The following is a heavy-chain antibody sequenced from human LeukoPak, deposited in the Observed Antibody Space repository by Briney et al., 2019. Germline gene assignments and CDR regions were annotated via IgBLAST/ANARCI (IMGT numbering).Heavy chain of an antibody. J-gene: IGHJ3*02. V-gene: IGHV4-61*02. D-gene: IGHD3-10*01. CDR3: AREKRITMVRGAIGAFDI. Sequence: SETLSLTCTVSGGSISSGSYYWSWIRQPAGNGLEWIGRIYTSGSTNYNPSLKSRVTIPVDTSKNQFSLKLSSVTAADTAVYYCAREKRITMVRGAIGAFDIWGQGTMVTVSS. CDR2: IYTSGST. CDR1: GGSISSGSYY.